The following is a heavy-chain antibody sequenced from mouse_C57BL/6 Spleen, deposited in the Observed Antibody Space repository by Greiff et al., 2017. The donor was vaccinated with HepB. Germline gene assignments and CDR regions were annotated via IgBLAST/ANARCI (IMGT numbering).Heavy chain of an antibody. CDR3: ARSTVVAHWYFDV. J-gene: IGHJ1*03. Sequence: EVQLQQSGPELVKPGASVKISCKASGYTFTDYYMNWVKQCHGKSLEWIGDINPNTGGTSYNQKFKGKATLTVDKSSSTAYMELRSLTSEDSAVYYCARSTVVAHWYFDVWGTGTTVTVSS. V-gene: IGHV1-26*01. D-gene: IGHD1-1*01. CDR1: GYTFTDYY. CDR2: INPNTGGT.